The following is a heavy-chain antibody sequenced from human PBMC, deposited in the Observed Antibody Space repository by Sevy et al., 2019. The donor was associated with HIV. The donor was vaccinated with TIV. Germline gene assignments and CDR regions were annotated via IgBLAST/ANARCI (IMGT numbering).Heavy chain of an antibody. J-gene: IGHJ4*02. CDR1: GGSFSGYY. D-gene: IGHD6-13*01. CDR3: ARARPSRSSWYLHKGPVDY. Sequence: SETLSLTCAVYGGSFSGYYWSWIRQPPGKGLEWIGEINHSGSTNYNPSLKSRVTISVDTSKNQFSLKLSSVTAADTAVYYCARARPSRSSWYLHKGPVDYWGQGTLVTVSS. CDR2: INHSGST. V-gene: IGHV4-34*01.